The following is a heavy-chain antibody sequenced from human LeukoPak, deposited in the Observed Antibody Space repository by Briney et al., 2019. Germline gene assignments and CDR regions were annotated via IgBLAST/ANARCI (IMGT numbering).Heavy chain of an antibody. D-gene: IGHD6-19*01. J-gene: IGHJ4*02. Sequence: GESLRISFKGSGYSFTSYWISWVRQMPGKGLGWMGRIDPSDSYTNYSPSFQGHVTISADKSISTAYLQWSSLKTSDTAMYYCARRSSSGWYDFDYWGQGTLVTVSS. CDR3: ARRSSSGWYDFDY. CDR2: IDPSDSYT. CDR1: GYSFTSYW. V-gene: IGHV5-10-1*01.